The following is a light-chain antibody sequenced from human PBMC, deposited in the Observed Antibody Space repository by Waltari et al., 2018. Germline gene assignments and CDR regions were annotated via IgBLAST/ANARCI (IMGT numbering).Light chain of an antibody. CDR3: ISYSSSTTLGV. CDR2: EVS. Sequence: QSALTQPASVSGSPGQSIPISCTGTSRDVGGYNLVPWYQKHPGNAPKLMIYEVSNRPSGVSNRFSGSKSGNTASLTISWLLAEDEADYYCISYSSSTTLGVFGGGTKLTVL. CDR1: SRDVGGYNL. J-gene: IGLJ2*01. V-gene: IGLV2-14*02.